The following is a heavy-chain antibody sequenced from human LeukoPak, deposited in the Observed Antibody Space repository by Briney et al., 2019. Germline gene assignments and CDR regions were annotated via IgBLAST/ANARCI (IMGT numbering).Heavy chain of an antibody. V-gene: IGHV3-23*01. CDR2: INNSGGTT. Sequence: QPGGSLRPSCATSGFTFSTYTMTWVRQAPGRGLEWVATINNSGGTTYYADSVKGRFTVSRDNSKNTLYLQLESLRAEDTAVYSCTSQTYVGNGRYYSDNWGQGTLVTVSS. J-gene: IGHJ4*02. CDR3: TSQTYVGNGRYYSDN. D-gene: IGHD3-10*01. CDR1: GFTFSTYT.